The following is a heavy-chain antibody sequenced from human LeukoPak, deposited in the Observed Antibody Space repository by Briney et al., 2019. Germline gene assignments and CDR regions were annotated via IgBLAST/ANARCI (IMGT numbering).Heavy chain of an antibody. Sequence: GGSLRLSCAASGFTFCTKYMNWVRQAPGKGLEWVSILYSGGDTYHADSVKGRFTISRDNSRNTLSLQMNSLRVDDTAVYYCARVGDHYHWYFDLWGRGTLVTVPS. D-gene: IGHD3-10*01. CDR3: ARVGDHYHWYFDL. J-gene: IGHJ2*01. CDR1: GFTFCTKY. CDR2: LYSGGDT. V-gene: IGHV3-53*01.